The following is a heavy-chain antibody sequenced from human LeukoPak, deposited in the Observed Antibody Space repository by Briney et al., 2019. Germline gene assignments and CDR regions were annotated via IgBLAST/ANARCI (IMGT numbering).Heavy chain of an antibody. Sequence: PSETLSLTCTVSGVSISSSGYYWGWIRQPPGKGLEWIGYIYYSGSTNYNPSLKSRVTISVDTSKNQFSLKLSSVTAADTAVYYCARVDSGGYSGYWGQGTLVTVSS. V-gene: IGHV4-61*08. CDR2: IYYSGST. J-gene: IGHJ4*02. CDR1: GVSISSSGYY. CDR3: ARVDSGGYSGY. D-gene: IGHD3-10*01.